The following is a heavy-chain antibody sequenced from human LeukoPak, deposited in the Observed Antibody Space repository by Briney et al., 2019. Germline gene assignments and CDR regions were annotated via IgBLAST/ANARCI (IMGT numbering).Heavy chain of an antibody. CDR3: ARVTGKNLADY. Sequence: SETLSLTCTVSGGSISSSSYYWGWIRQPPGKGLEWIGSIYYSGSTYYNPSLKSRVTISVDTSKNQFSLKLSSVTAADTAVYYCARVTGKNLADYWGQGTLVTVSS. D-gene: IGHD3-16*01. V-gene: IGHV4-39*01. J-gene: IGHJ4*02. CDR2: IYYSGST. CDR1: GGSISSSSYY.